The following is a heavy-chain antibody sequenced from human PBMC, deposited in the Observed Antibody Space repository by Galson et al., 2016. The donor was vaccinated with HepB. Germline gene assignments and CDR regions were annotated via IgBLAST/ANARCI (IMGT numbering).Heavy chain of an antibody. J-gene: IGHJ4*02. Sequence: QSGAEVKNPGESLKISCKVSGYTFTSYWIGWVRQMPGKGLEWMGIIYPSDSDTKYSPSFQGQVTISVDKSISTAFLQWASLKASDTAINYCARQFKSGWYGFGDSWGQGTLVTVSS. D-gene: IGHD6-19*01. V-gene: IGHV5-51*01. CDR2: IYPSDSDT. CDR1: GYTFTSYW. CDR3: ARQFKSGWYGFGDS.